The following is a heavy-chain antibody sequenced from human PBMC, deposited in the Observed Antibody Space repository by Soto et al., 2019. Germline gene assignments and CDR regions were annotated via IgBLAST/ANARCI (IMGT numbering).Heavy chain of an antibody. D-gene: IGHD5-12*01. V-gene: IGHV3-33*06. J-gene: IGHJ4*02. Sequence: GGSLRLSCAASGFTFRNYGMHWVRQAPGKGLEWVAVIWDDGGNQYYADSVKGRFTISRDNSKNTLYLQMNSLRAEDTAVYYCANTWWLEQSWVYWGQGTLVTVSS. CDR3: ANTWWLEQSWVY. CDR1: GFTFRNYG. CDR2: IWDDGGNQ.